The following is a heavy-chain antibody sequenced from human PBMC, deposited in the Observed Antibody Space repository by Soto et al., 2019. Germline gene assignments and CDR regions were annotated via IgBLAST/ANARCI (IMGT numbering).Heavy chain of an antibody. Sequence: PSETLSLTCAVYGGSFSGYYWSWIRQPPGKGLEWIGEINHSGSTNYNPSLKSRVTISVDTSKNQFSLKLSPVTAADTAVYYCARVWFGELLPYYYYYMDVWGKGTTVTVSS. CDR1: GGSFSGYY. J-gene: IGHJ6*03. V-gene: IGHV4-34*01. CDR2: INHSGST. CDR3: ARVWFGELLPYYYYYMDV. D-gene: IGHD3-10*01.